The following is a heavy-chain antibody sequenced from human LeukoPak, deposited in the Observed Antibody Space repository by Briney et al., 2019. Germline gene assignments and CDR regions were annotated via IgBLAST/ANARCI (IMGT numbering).Heavy chain of an antibody. CDR1: GGSISGYY. CDR3: ARGFGHP. J-gene: IGHJ5*02. CDR2: VYASGTT. Sequence: PSETLSLTCTVSGGSISGYYWSWFRQPAGKGLEWIGRVYASGTTNYNPSLKSRVTMSIDTSKNQFSLKLTSVTAADTAVYYCARGFGHPWGQGTLVTVSS. D-gene: IGHD3-10*01. V-gene: IGHV4-4*07.